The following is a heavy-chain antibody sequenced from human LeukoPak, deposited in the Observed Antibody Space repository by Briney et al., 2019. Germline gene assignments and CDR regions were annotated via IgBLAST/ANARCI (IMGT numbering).Heavy chain of an antibody. J-gene: IGHJ4*02. CDR1: GFTFSGYA. Sequence: LTGGSLRLSGAASGFTFSGYAMHWVRQAPGKGLEWVAVISYDGSNEYYADSVKGRFTISRDNSKNTLYLQMNSLSVEDTAVYYCARVGYYASGPFSYFDYWGQGTLVTVSS. D-gene: IGHD3-10*01. V-gene: IGHV3-30-3*01. CDR3: ARVGYYASGPFSYFDY. CDR2: ISYDGSNE.